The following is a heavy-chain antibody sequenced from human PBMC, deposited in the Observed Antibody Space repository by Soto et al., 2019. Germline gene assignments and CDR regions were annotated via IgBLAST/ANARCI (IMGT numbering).Heavy chain of an antibody. CDR3: ARGGVIFGVVSNFDY. Sequence: TLSLTCAVYGGSFSGYYWSWIRQPPGKGLEWIGEINHSGSTNYNPSLKSRVTISVDTSKNQFSLKLSSVTAADTAVYYCARGGVIFGVVSNFDYWGQGTLVTVSS. J-gene: IGHJ4*02. D-gene: IGHD3-3*01. CDR2: INHSGST. CDR1: GGSFSGYY. V-gene: IGHV4-34*01.